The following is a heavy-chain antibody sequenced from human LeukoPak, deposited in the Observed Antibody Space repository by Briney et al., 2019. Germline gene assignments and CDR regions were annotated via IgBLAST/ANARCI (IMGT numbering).Heavy chain of an antibody. V-gene: IGHV4-59*12. CDR1: GGSISSYY. CDR2: IYYSGST. D-gene: IGHD3-10*01. J-gene: IGHJ5*02. CDR3: ARDNPYYYGSGSYFGFDP. Sequence: SETLSLTCTVSGGSISSYYWSWIRQPPGKGLEWIGYIYYSGSTNYNPSLKSRVTISVDTSKNQFSLKLSSVTAADTAVYYCARDNPYYYGSGSYFGFDPWGQGTLVTVSS.